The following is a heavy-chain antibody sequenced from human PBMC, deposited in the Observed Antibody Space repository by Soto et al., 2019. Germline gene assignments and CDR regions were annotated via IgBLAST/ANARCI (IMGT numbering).Heavy chain of an antibody. J-gene: IGHJ4*02. V-gene: IGHV2-5*02. CDR2: IYWDDDK. Sequence: QITLKESGPTLVKPTQTLTLTCTFSGFSLSTSGVGVGWIRQPPGKALEWLALIYWDDDKRYSPSLKSRLTNPKDTSKNQLVLTMTNMYPVDTATYYCAHRPSYCSGGSCYSGFDYWGQGTLVNVSS. CDR3: AHRPSYCSGGSCYSGFDY. D-gene: IGHD2-15*01. CDR1: GFSLSTSGVG.